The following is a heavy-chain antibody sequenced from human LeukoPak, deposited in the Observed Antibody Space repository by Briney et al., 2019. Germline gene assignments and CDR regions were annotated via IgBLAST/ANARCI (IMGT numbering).Heavy chain of an antibody. D-gene: IGHD6-13*01. J-gene: IGHJ4*02. CDR2: INHSGST. V-gene: IGHV4-34*01. Sequence: PSETLSLTCAVYGGSFSGYYWSWIRQPPGKGLEWIGEINHSGSTNYNPSLTSRVTISVDTSKNQFSLKLSSVTAADTAVYYCARKVAAAAGSSGAPYYFDYWGQGTLVTVSS. CDR1: GGSFSGYY. CDR3: ARKVAAAAGSSGAPYYFDY.